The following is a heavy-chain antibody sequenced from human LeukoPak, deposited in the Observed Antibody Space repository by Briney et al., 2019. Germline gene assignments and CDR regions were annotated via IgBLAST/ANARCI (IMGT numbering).Heavy chain of an antibody. J-gene: IGHJ4*02. Sequence: PSETLSLTCAVYGGSFSGYYWSWIRQPPGKGLEWIGEINHSGSTNYNPSLKSRVTISVDTSKNQFSLKLSSVTAADTAVYYCARGLGSGSYPFDYWGQGTLVTVSS. CDR2: INHSGST. CDR3: ARGLGSGSYPFDY. CDR1: GGSFSGYY. D-gene: IGHD3-10*02. V-gene: IGHV4-34*01.